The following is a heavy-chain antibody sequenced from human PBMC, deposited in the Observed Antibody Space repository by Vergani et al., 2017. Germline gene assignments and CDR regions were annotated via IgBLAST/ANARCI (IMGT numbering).Heavy chain of an antibody. J-gene: IGHJ3*02. CDR3: ARALGSRGLDALDI. V-gene: IGHV3-13*04. CDR2: IGTAGDT. D-gene: IGHD6-25*01. Sequence: EVQLVESGGGLVQPGGSLRLSCAASGFTFSSYDMHWVRQATGKGLEWVSAIGTAGDTYYPGSVKGRFTISRENAKNSLYLQMNSLRAGDTAVDYCARALGSRGLDALDIWGQGTMVTVSS. CDR1: GFTFSSYD.